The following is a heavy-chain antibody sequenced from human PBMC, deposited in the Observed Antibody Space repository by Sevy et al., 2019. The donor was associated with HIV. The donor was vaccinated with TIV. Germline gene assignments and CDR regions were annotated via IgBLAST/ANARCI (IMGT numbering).Heavy chain of an antibody. J-gene: IGHJ4*02. CDR1: GFTFSSYA. Sequence: GGSLRLSCAASGFTFSSYAMSWVRQAPGKGLEWVSAISGSGGSTYYADSVKGRFTISRDNSKNTLYLRMNSLRAEDTAVYYCAKDRYSSSWYRSDFDYWGQGTLVTVSS. V-gene: IGHV3-23*01. CDR3: AKDRYSSSWYRSDFDY. CDR2: ISGSGGST. D-gene: IGHD6-13*01.